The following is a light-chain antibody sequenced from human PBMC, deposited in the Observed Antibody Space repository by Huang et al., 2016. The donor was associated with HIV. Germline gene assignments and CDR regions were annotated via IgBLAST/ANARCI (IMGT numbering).Light chain of an antibody. CDR2: GTS. Sequence: DIQMTQSPSSLSTYIGDRVNITCRASRNIDNLLNWYQQKPGRPPKLLIFGTSTLESGVPSRFSGSGSGTDFTLTITNVQPEDFATYACQQSYSSPRVTFGPGTSVDIK. V-gene: IGKV1-39*01. CDR1: RNIDNL. J-gene: IGKJ3*01. CDR3: QQSYSSPRVT.